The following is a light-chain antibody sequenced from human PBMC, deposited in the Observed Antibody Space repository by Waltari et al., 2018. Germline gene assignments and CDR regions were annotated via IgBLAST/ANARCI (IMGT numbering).Light chain of an antibody. CDR1: QSVSSN. J-gene: IGKJ2*01. V-gene: IGKV3-15*01. CDR3: QQYNNWPPMYT. CDR2: GAS. Sequence: EIVMTQSPATLSVSPGERATLPCRASQSVSSNLAWYQQKPGQAPRLLIYGASTGATGIPARFSGSGSGTEFTLTISSLQSEDFAVYYCQQYNNWPPMYTFGQGTKLEIK.